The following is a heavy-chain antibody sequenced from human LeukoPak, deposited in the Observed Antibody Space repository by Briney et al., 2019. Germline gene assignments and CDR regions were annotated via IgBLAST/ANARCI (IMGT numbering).Heavy chain of an antibody. CDR1: GFTFSSYA. V-gene: IGHV3-30-3*01. CDR2: ISYDGSNK. CDR3: ARVGSSWYMGALVY. D-gene: IGHD6-13*01. J-gene: IGHJ4*02. Sequence: PGGSLRLSCAASGFTFSSYAMHWVRQAPGKGLEWVAVISYDGSNKYYADSVKGRFTISRDNSKNTLYLQMNSLRAEDTAVYYCARVGSSWYMGALVYWGQGTLVTVSS.